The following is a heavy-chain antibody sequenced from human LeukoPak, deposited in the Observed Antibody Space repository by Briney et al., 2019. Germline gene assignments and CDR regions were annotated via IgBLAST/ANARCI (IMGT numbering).Heavy chain of an antibody. CDR1: GGSITSGDYY. D-gene: IGHD3-3*01. V-gene: IGHV4-30-4*08. Sequence: SQTLSLTCTVSGGSITSGDYYWSWIRQPPGKGLEWIGYIYYSGSTYYNPSLKSRVTISVDTSKNQFSLKLSSVTAADTAVYYCARSLTIFGVVTDWGQGTLVTVSS. J-gene: IGHJ4*02. CDR2: IYYSGST. CDR3: ARSLTIFGVVTD.